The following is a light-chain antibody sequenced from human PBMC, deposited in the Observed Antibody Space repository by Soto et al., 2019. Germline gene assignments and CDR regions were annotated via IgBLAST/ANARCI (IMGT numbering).Light chain of an antibody. J-gene: IGKJ1*01. CDR3: QQRSNWPGT. CDR2: DAS. CDR1: QSVSSY. Sequence: ELVLTHSPATLSLSPGERATLSCRASQSVSSYLAWYQQKPGQAPRLLIYDASNRATGIPARFSGSGSGTDFTLTISSLEPEDFAVYYCQQRSNWPGTFGQGTRWIS. V-gene: IGKV3-11*01.